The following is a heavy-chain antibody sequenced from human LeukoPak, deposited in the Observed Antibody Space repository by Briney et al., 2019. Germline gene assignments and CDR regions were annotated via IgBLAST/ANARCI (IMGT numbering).Heavy chain of an antibody. V-gene: IGHV4-59*10. D-gene: IGHD3-10*01. Sequence: PSETLSLTCAVYGGSFSGYYWSWIRQPAGKGLEWIGRIYTSGSTNYNPSLKSRVTMSVDTSKNQFSLKLSSVTAADTAVYYCARVPLGGPRGYFDYWGQGTLVTVSS. CDR1: GGSFSGYY. J-gene: IGHJ4*02. CDR3: ARVPLGGPRGYFDY. CDR2: IYTSGST.